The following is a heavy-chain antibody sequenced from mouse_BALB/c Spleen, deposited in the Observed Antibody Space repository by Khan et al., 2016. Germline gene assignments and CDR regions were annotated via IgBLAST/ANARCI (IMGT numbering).Heavy chain of an antibody. J-gene: IGHJ3*01. CDR3: ARSGYDYDWFTY. D-gene: IGHD2-4*01. CDR1: GYTFTDYS. CDR2: INTETGEP. Sequence: QIQLVQSGPELKKPGETVKISCKASGYTFTDYSMHWVKQAPGKALKWMGWINTETGEPTYADEFRGRFVFFLETSASTAYLQINNLKNEDTATYFWARSGYDYDWFTYWGQGTLVTVSA. V-gene: IGHV9-2-1*01.